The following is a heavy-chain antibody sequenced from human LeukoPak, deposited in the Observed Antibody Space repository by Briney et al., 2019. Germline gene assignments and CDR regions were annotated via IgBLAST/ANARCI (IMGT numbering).Heavy chain of an antibody. Sequence: GGSLRLSCAASAITFSTYEVNWVRQAPGKGLEWVSYITGSGDTINYADSVKGRFTISRDNAANSLYLQMNSLRAEDTAVYYCAMEYYYGSGKDYMDVWGKGTMVTVSS. V-gene: IGHV3-48*03. CDR1: AITFSTYE. CDR2: ITGSGDTI. CDR3: AMEYYYGSGKDYMDV. D-gene: IGHD3-10*01. J-gene: IGHJ6*03.